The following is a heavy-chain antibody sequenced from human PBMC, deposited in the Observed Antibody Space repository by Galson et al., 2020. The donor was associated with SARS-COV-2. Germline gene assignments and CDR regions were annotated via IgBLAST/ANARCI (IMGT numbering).Heavy chain of an antibody. CDR2: FYYAGSSSSGPSLNSRV. J-gene: IGHJ5*02. V-gene: IGHV4-39*07. Sequence: ASETLSLTCSVSGGSVSFTTDYWAWLRQSPGKGLEWIGSFYYAGSSSSGPSLNSRVTYKPSLKGRVTLSVDTSKNQFSLKLTSVTDADTAVYYCARDLVSGYDNTLTSRWFDPWGQGSLVTVSS. CDR3: ARDLVSGYDNTLTSRWFDP. D-gene: IGHD5-12*01. CDR1: GGSVSFTTDY.